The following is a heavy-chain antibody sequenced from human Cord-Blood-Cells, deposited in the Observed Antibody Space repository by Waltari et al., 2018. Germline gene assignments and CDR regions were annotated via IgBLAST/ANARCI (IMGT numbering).Heavy chain of an antibody. V-gene: IGHV1-2*07. J-gene: IGHJ3*02. CDR3: ASVSYGDDAFDI. Sequence: QVQLVQSGAEVKKPGASVKVSCKASGYTFTGYSMHWVRQAPGQGLGWIGWINPNSGGTNYAHKFQGRVTMTRDTSISTADMELSRLRSDDTAVYYCASVSYGDDAFDIWGQGTMVTVSS. CDR1: GYTFTGYS. D-gene: IGHD3-16*01. CDR2: INPNSGGT.